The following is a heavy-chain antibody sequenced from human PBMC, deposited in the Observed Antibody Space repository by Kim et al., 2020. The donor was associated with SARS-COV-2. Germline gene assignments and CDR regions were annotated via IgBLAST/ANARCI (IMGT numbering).Heavy chain of an antibody. J-gene: IGHJ3*02. V-gene: IGHV4-59*01. CDR3: ARGRAATPWRAFDI. CDR1: GGSISSYY. Sequence: SETLSLTCTVSGGSISSYYWSWIRQPPGKGLEWIGYIYYSGSTNYNPSLKSRVTISVDTSKNQFSLKLSSVTAADTAVYYCARGRAATPWRAFDIWGQGTMVTVSS. CDR2: IYYSGST. D-gene: IGHD2-15*01.